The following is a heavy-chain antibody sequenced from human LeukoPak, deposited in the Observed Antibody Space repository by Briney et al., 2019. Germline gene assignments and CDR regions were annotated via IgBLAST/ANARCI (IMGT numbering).Heavy chain of an antibody. Sequence: SETLSLTCTVSGGSMNDYYWSWIRQPPGKGLEWIGYMYYSGSTNYNPSLKSRVSISIDTSKNQFSLKLSSVTAADTAVYYCARDRYCIGGICYSGRFDPWAGEPWSPSPQ. CDR1: GGSMNDYY. CDR2: MYYSGST. CDR3: ARDRYCIGGICYSGRFDP. J-gene: IGHJ5*02. D-gene: IGHD2-15*01. V-gene: IGHV4-59*01.